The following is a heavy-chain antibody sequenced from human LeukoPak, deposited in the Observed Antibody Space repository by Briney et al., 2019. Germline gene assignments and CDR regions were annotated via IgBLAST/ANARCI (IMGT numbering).Heavy chain of an antibody. CDR2: INSDGSST. J-gene: IGHJ4*02. CDR1: GFTFRSYW. CDR3: ARQYSYDSSGYYPCDY. D-gene: IGHD3-22*01. V-gene: IGHV3-74*01. Sequence: PGGSLRLSCVAAGFTFRSYWMHWVRQAPGKGLVWVSRINSDGSSTTYADSVKGRFTISRDNAENTLYLQMNSLRAGDTAMYYCARQYSYDSSGYYPCDYWGRGTLVTVSS.